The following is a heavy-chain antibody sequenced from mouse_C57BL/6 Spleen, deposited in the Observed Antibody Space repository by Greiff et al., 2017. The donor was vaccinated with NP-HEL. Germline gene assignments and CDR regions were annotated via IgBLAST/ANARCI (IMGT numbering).Heavy chain of an antibody. V-gene: IGHV1-64*01. CDR3: ATRGLDGAWFAY. J-gene: IGHJ3*01. D-gene: IGHD3-3*01. Sequence: QVQLQQPGAELVKPGASVKLSCKASGYTFTSYWMHWVKQRPGQGLEWIGMIHPNSGSTNYNEKFKSKATLTVDKSSSTAYMQLSSLTSEDSAVYYCATRGLDGAWFAYWGQGTLVTVSA. CDR2: IHPNSGST. CDR1: GYTFTSYW.